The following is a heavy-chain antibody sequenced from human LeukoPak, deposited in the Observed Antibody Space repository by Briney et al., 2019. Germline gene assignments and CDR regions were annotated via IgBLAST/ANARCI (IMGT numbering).Heavy chain of an antibody. CDR1: GFTVSSNY. J-gene: IGHJ3*02. Sequence: GASLRLSCAASGFTVSSNYMNWVRQAPGRGLEWVSVLYSGGTTYYVDSVKGRFTISRDNSKNTLYLQMNSLRAEDTAVYYCARDCISTSCTDAFDIWGQGTMVTVSS. CDR3: ARDCISTSCTDAFDI. CDR2: LYSGGTT. V-gene: IGHV3-66*01. D-gene: IGHD2-2*01.